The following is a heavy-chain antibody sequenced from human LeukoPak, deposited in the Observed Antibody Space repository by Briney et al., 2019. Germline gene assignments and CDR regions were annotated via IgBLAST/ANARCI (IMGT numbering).Heavy chain of an antibody. V-gene: IGHV3-74*01. CDR1: GFTFSIYW. CDR2: INSDGSST. J-gene: IGHJ3*02. Sequence: GGSLRLSCAASGFTFSIYWMHWVRQAPGKGLVWVSGINSDGSSTSYADSVKGRFTISRDNAKNTLYLQMNSLRAEDTAVYYCARDEDWSGYYGAFDIWGQGTMVTVSS. CDR3: ARDEDWSGYYGAFDI. D-gene: IGHD3-3*01.